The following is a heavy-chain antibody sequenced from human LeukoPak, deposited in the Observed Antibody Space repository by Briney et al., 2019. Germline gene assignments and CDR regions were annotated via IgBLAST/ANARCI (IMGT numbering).Heavy chain of an antibody. CDR3: ARDHRYAFDN. CDR2: IGISSGNT. CDR1: GFNFIDYS. D-gene: IGHD5-12*01. V-gene: IGHV3-48*01. Sequence: GGSLRLSCAASGFNFIDYSMNWVRQAPGKGLEWISYIGISSGNTKYADSVKGRFTTSRDKARNSLYLQMNSLRVEDTAMYYCARDHRYAFDNWGHGTLVTVSS. J-gene: IGHJ4*01.